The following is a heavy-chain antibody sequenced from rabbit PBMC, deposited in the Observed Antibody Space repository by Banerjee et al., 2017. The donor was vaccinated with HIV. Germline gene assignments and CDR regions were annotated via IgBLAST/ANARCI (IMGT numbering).Heavy chain of an antibody. V-gene: IGHV1S45*01. CDR1: GIDLSSSYY. J-gene: IGHJ4*01. D-gene: IGHD2-1*01. CDR2: INTGSNNT. Sequence: QQQLEESGGGLVKPEGSLTLTCKASGIDLSSSYYMCWVRQAPGKGLEWIGRINTGSNNTYYASWAKGRFTISETSSTTVTLQMTSLTVADTATYFCARGTGHGGDGLNLWGPGTLVTVS. CDR3: ARGTGHGGDGLNL.